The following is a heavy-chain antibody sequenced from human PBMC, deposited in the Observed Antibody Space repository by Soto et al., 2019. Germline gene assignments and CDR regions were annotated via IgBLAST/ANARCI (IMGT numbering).Heavy chain of an antibody. Sequence: SVKVSCKASGGTFSSYAISWVRQAPGQRLEWMGGIIPIFGTANYAQKFQGRVTITADESTSTAYMELSSLRSEDTAVYYCARVRSSGWYYYYGMDVWGQGTTVTVSS. V-gene: IGHV1-69*13. J-gene: IGHJ6*02. CDR3: ARVRSSGWYYYYGMDV. D-gene: IGHD6-19*01. CDR1: GGTFSSYA. CDR2: IIPIFGTA.